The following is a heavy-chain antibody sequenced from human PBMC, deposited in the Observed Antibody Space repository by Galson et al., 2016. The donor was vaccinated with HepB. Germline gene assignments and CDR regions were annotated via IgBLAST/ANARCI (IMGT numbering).Heavy chain of an antibody. D-gene: IGHD1-26*01. V-gene: IGHV3-23*01. CDR2: ISHSGGTQ. CDR3: AKDRTVGASPWFFDH. CDR1: GFTFSSFP. J-gene: IGHJ4*02. Sequence: SLRLSCAVSGFTFSSFPMSWVRQTPGKGLEWVSTISHSGGTQYYADSVKGRFTISRDNSKNTLYLEMNSLKIGDTAIYYCAKDRTVGASPWFFDHWGQGTLVIVSS.